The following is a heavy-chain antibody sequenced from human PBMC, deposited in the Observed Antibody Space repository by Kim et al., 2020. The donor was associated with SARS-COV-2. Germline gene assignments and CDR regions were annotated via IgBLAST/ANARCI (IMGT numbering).Heavy chain of an antibody. CDR2: SKK. J-gene: IGHJ4*02. Sequence: SKKYHADPVKGRFTISRDNSKNTLYLQMNSLSAEDTAVYYCARGYRQFDYWGQGTLVTVSS. D-gene: IGHD2-2*02. CDR3: ARGYRQFDY. V-gene: IGHV3-33*01.